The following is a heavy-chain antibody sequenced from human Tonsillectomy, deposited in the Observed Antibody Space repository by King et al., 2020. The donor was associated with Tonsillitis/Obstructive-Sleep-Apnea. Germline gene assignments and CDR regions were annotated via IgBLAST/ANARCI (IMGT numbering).Heavy chain of an antibody. CDR2: IFWDDDK. CDR3: AHRRGDFGADRRDTFAF. J-gene: IGHJ3*01. V-gene: IGHV2-5*02. Sequence: TLKESGPTLVKPTETLTLTCTFSGFSLNTSGVGVGWIRQPPGQALEWLALIFWDDDKRYRPSLKSRLTITKDTSKNQVVLTMVNMDPVDTATYYCAHRRGDFGADRRDTFAFWGKGTMVTVSS. CDR1: GFSLNTSGVG. D-gene: IGHD4/OR15-4a*01.